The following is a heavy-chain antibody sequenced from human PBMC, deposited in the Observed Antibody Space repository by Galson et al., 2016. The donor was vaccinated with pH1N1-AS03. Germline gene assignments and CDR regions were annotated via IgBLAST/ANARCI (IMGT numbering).Heavy chain of an antibody. Sequence: SLRLSCAASGFTFTDFWMCWVRLAPGKGLEWVANIKQDGSESYYVESVQGRFTISRDDAKNTVSMQLNSLRPEDTAVYYCATFGGDPDYWGQGTLVTVSS. J-gene: IGHJ4*02. D-gene: IGHD4-17*01. CDR2: IKQDGSES. CDR1: GFTFTDFW. CDR3: ATFGGDPDY. V-gene: IGHV3-7*01.